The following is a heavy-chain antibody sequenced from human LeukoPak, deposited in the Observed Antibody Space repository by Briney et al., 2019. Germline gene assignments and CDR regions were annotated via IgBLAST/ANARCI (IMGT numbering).Heavy chain of an antibody. D-gene: IGHD6-13*01. V-gene: IGHV4-61*01. Sequence: PSETLSLTCTVSSGSANSGSYYWNWIRQPPGKGLEWIGYIYYSGSTNYNPSLKSRVTISVDTAKNQLSLKLSSVTAADTAVYYCARRAGYSSSWYEYWGQGTLVTVSS. CDR1: SGSANSGSYY. J-gene: IGHJ4*02. CDR2: IYYSGST. CDR3: ARRAGYSSSWYEY.